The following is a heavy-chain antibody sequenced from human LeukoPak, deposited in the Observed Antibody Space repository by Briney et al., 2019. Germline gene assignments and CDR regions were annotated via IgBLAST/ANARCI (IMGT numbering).Heavy chain of an antibody. J-gene: IGHJ5*02. CDR3: ARADYDILTGYYYNGFDP. V-gene: IGHV5-51*01. CDR1: GYSFTSYW. CDR2: IYPGDFDN. Sequence: GAPLKISCKGSGYSFTSYWIGWVRQLPGKGLEWMGIIYPGDFDNRYSTSFQGQVTSSVDKSISTAYLQWSSLKASDTAMYYCARADYDILTGYYYNGFDPWGQGTLVTVSS. D-gene: IGHD3-9*01.